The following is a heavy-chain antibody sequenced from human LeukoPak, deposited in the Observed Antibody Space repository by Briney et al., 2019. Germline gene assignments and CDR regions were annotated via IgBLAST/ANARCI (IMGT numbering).Heavy chain of an antibody. D-gene: IGHD3-9*01. CDR3: ARVASAGSYFDWLRPDY. J-gene: IGHJ4*02. CDR1: GGSLRSSGHW. CDR2: IHYSGKV. V-gene: IGHV4-39*01. Sequence: KTSETLSLTCTVSGGSLRSSGHWWVWIRQPPGKGLEWIGSIHYSGKVYYNPSLKSRVTTSVDTSTDQFSLRLSSATAADTAVYYCARVASAGSYFDWLRPDYWGQGTLVTVSS.